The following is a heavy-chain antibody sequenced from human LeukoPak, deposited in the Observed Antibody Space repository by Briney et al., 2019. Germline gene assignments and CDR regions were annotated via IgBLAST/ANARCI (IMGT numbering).Heavy chain of an antibody. Sequence: GGSLRVSCEASGFTFSSYSMIWVRQAPGKGLEWVSSISISSSYIFYADSVRGRFTISRDNAKNSLYLQMNSLRAEDTPVNYCAKDMNLGTGAFYILGQGTMVTVSS. CDR3: AKDMNLGTGAFYI. CDR1: GFTFSSYS. V-gene: IGHV3-21*01. J-gene: IGHJ3*02. CDR2: ISISSSYI. D-gene: IGHD1-1*01.